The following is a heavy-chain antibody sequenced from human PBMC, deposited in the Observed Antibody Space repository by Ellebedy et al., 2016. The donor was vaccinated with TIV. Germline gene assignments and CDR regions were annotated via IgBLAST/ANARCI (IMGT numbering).Heavy chain of an antibody. J-gene: IGHJ4*02. CDR1: GYTFTSYD. D-gene: IGHD3-3*01. V-gene: IGHV1-8*01. Sequence: AASVKVSCKASGYTFTSYDINWVRQATGQGLEWMGWMNPNSGNTGYAQKFQGRVTMTRNTSISTAYMELSSLRSEDTAVYYCARVPGPTYYDFWSGYFSPAYFDYWGQGTLVTVSS. CDR3: ARVPGPTYYDFWSGYFSPAYFDY. CDR2: MNPNSGNT.